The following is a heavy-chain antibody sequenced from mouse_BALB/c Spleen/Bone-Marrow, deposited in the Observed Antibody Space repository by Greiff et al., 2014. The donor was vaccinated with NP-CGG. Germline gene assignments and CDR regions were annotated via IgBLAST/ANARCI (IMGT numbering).Heavy chain of an antibody. Sequence: EVKLEESGGGLVKPGGSPKLSCAASGFTFSSYAMSWVRQTPEKRLEWVASISSGGSTYYPDSVKGRFTISRDNARNILYLQMSSLRSEDTAMYYCAREVDGWYYFDYWGQGTTLTVSS. V-gene: IGHV5-6-5*01. CDR1: GFTFSSYA. CDR3: AREVDGWYYFDY. J-gene: IGHJ2*01. D-gene: IGHD2-3*01. CDR2: ISSGGST.